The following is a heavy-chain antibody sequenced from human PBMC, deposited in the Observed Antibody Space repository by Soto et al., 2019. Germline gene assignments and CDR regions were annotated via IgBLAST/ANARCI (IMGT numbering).Heavy chain of an antibody. J-gene: IGHJ4*02. D-gene: IGHD5-18*01. CDR3: ARDGNTAMAFFNY. Sequence: GGSLRLSCAASGFTLSSYGMHWVRQAPAKGLEWVAVIWYDGSNKYYADSVKGRFTISRDNSKNTLYLQMNSLRAEDTAVYYCARDGNTAMAFFNYWGQGTLVTDS. CDR1: GFTLSSYG. V-gene: IGHV3-33*01. CDR2: IWYDGSNK.